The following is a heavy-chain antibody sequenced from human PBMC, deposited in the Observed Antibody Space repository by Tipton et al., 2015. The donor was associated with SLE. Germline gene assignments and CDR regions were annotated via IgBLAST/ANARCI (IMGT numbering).Heavy chain of an antibody. CDR3: AGSGGIAAAGTGWFAY. J-gene: IGHJ4*02. CDR2: ISGSGGST. CDR1: GFTFSSYA. Sequence: SLRLSCAASGFTFSSYAMSWVRQAPGKGLEWVSAISGSGGSTYYADSVKGRFTISRDNSKNTLYLQMNSLRAEDTAVYYCAGSGGIAAAGTGWFAYWGQGTLVTVSS. V-gene: IGHV3-23*01. D-gene: IGHD6-13*01.